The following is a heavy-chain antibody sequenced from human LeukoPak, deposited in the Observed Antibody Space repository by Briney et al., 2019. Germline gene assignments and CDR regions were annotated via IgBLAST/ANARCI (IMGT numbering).Heavy chain of an antibody. V-gene: IGHV4-38-2*02. CDR3: ARDAYGSGSLGYYFDY. CDR2: IYHSGRT. Sequence: SETLSLTCTVSGYSISSGYYWGWIRQPPGKGLEWIGSIYHSGRTYYNPSLKSRVTISVDTSKNQFSLKLSSVTAADTAVYYCARDAYGSGSLGYYFDYWGQGTLVTVSS. J-gene: IGHJ4*02. CDR1: GYSISSGYY. D-gene: IGHD3-10*01.